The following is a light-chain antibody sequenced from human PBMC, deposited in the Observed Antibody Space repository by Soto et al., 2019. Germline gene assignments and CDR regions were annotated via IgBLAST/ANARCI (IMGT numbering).Light chain of an antibody. J-gene: IGKJ3*01. CDR3: QEYSKWLLFT. CDR1: QSVGRN. Sequence: EIVVTQSPGILSVSPGDRATLYCRASQSVGRNLAWYQQKPGQAPTLLIYAASTRATGLPARFSGSGSGTHFTLTISSLQSEDFAVYYCQEYSKWLLFTFSSGTRVAIK. CDR2: AAS. V-gene: IGKV3-15*01.